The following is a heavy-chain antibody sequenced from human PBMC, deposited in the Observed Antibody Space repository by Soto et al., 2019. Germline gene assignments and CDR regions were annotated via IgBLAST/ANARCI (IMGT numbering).Heavy chain of an antibody. V-gene: IGHV4-59*01. J-gene: IGHJ4*02. CDR3: ARLPAGVNVSFDY. D-gene: IGHD3-10*01. CDR2: IYYSGHT. CDR1: GGSIRNYY. Sequence: SETLSLICTVSGGSIRNYYWSWIRQPPGKGLEWIGYIYYSGHTNYNPSLKSRATISVDTSNNQFSLRLTSVTAADTAIYYCARLPAGVNVSFDYWGQGTLVTVSS.